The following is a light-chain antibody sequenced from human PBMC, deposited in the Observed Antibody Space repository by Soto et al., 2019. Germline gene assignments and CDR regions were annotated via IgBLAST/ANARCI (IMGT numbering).Light chain of an antibody. V-gene: IGKV1-39*01. CDR2: AAS. Sequence: DTQTTQSPSSLSASVGDTVTITCRTSRSISXXLNWYQQKPGKAPKLLIYAASSLHSGVPSRFSGSGSGTHFTLTISSLQPEDFATYYCQESYGVPPTFGGGTKVEIK. J-gene: IGKJ4*01. CDR3: QESYGVPPT. CDR1: RSISXX.